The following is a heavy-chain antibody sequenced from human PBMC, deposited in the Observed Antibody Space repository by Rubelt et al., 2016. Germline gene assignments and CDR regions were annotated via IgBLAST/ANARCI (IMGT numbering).Heavy chain of an antibody. V-gene: IGHV3-21*01. CDR3: ARDRDIVVVPSGFDS. CDR2: ISSGGSYM. CDR1: GFTFSSYA. Sequence: EVQLLESGGGLVQPGGSLRLSCAAAGFTFSSYAMSWVRQGPGKGLEWVSSISSGGSYMYYADSVKGRFTVSRDNAKNSLYLQMNSLTAEDTAAYFCARDRDIVVVPSGFDSWGLGTLVTVSS. D-gene: IGHD2-2*01. J-gene: IGHJ4*02.